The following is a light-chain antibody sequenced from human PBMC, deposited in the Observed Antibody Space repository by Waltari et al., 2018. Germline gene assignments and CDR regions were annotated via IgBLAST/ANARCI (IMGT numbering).Light chain of an antibody. CDR3: QKYEALPAT. J-gene: IGKJ1*01. CDR1: QSVGRY. V-gene: IGKV3-20*01. Sequence: EIVLTPSPGTLSLSPGERATLSCRASQSVGRYLAWYQQKPGQAPRLLIYGASTRATGIPDRFSGSGSGTDFSLIISRLEPEDFAVYFCQKYEALPATFGQGTKVEIK. CDR2: GAS.